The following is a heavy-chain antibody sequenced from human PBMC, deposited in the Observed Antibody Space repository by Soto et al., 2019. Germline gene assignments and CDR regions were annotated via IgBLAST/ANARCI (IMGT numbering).Heavy chain of an antibody. J-gene: IGHJ6*02. CDR2: IIPIFGTA. CDR1: GGTFSSYA. CDR3: ASTGYSSSWYIDYYYGMDV. Sequence: ASVKVSCKASGGTFSSYAISWVRQAPGQGLEWMGGIIPIFGTANYAQKFQGRVTITADESTSTAYMELSSLRSEDTAVYYCASTGYSSSWYIDYYYGMDVWGQGTTVTVSS. V-gene: IGHV1-69*13. D-gene: IGHD6-13*01.